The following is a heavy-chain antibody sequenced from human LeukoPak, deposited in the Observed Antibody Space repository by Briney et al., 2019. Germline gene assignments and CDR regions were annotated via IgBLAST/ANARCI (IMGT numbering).Heavy chain of an antibody. CDR1: GFTFSSYA. CDR2: INHSGST. V-gene: IGHV4-34*01. Sequence: GSLRLSCAASGFTFSSYAMSWVRQPPGKGLEWIGEINHSGSTNYNPSLKSRVTISVDTSKNQFSLKLSSVTAADTAVYYCARAVYSYGRGFDYWGQGTLVTVSS. CDR3: ARAVYSYGRGFDY. D-gene: IGHD5-18*01. J-gene: IGHJ4*02.